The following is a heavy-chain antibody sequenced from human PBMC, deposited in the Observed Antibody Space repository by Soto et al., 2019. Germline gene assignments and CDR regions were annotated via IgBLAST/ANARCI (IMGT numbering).Heavy chain of an antibody. CDR3: GHKGGGDRILDY. D-gene: IGHD3-16*01. CDR2: IYWDDAK. J-gene: IGHJ4*02. Sequence: QITLKESGPTLVKPTQTLTLTCTFSGFSLSASGVGVGWIRQPPGKALEWLAIIYWDDAKHYSPSLKSSLTITKDTSKNQVVLTMTNMDPVDTATYFCGHKGGGDRILDYWGQGTLVTVSS. V-gene: IGHV2-5*02. CDR1: GFSLSASGVG.